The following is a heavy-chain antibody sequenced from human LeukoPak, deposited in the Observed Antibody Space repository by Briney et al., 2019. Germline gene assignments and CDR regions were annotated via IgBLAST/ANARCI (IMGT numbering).Heavy chain of an antibody. CDR1: GGSFSGYY. CDR2: INHSGST. V-gene: IGHV4-34*01. J-gene: IGHJ3*02. CDR3: ARGGFGRSGSYYAFDI. Sequence: PSETLSLTCAVYGGSFSGYYWSWIRQPPRKGLEWIGEINHSGSTNYNPSLKSRVTISVDTSKNQFSLKLSSVTAADTAVYYCARGGFGRSGSYYAFDIWGQGTMVTVSS. D-gene: IGHD3-10*01.